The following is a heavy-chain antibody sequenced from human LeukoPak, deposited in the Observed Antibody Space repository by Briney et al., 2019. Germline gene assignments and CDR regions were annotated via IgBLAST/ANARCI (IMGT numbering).Heavy chain of an antibody. D-gene: IGHD4-17*01. Sequence: GGSLRLSCAASGFTLSSSWVTWVRQAPGKGLEWVANINNDGSGTYYVDSVEDRFTISRDNAKNSLFLQMNSLRAEDTAVYYCASKSVTYYNDYGGQGPLVIVSS. CDR3: ASKSVTYYNDY. J-gene: IGHJ4*02. V-gene: IGHV3-7*05. CDR1: GFTLSSSW. CDR2: INNDGSGT.